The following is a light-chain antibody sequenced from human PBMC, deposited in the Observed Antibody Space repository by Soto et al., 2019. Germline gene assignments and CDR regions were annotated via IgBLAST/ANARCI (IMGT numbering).Light chain of an antibody. J-gene: IGLJ2*01. V-gene: IGLV3-9*01. CDR1: NIGSKN. CDR2: RDS. CDR3: QVWDSSPVV. Sequence: SYELTQPLSVSVALGQTARITCGGNNIGSKNVHWYQQKPGQAPVVVIYRDSKRPSGIPERFSGSNSGKTATLTISRAQAGDEADYYCQVWDSSPVVFGGGTKLTVL.